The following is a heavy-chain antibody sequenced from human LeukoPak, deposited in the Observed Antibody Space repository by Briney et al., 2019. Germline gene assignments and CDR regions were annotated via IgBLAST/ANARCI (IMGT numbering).Heavy chain of an antibody. CDR3: ARSQEDYYDSSGYLPDY. D-gene: IGHD3-22*01. CDR1: GFSLSTSGMR. V-gene: IGHV2-70*04. J-gene: IGHJ4*02. Sequence: SGPALVKPTQTLTLTCTFSGFSLSTSGMRVSWIRQPPGKALEWLARIDWDDDKFYSTSLKTRLTISKDTSKNQVVLTMTNMDPVDTATYYCARSQEDYYDSSGYLPDYWGQGTLVTVSS. CDR2: IDWDDDK.